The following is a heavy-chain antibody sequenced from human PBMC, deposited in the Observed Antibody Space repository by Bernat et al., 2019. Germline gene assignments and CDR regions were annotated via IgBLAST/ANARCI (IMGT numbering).Heavy chain of an antibody. J-gene: IGHJ4*02. V-gene: IGHV1-46*01. CDR3: ASVPGYCSGGSCYSSKNYFDY. Sequence: QVQLVQSGAEVKKPGASVKVSCKASGYTFTSYYMHWVRQAPGQGLEWMGIINPSGGSTSYAQKFQGRVTMTRDTSTSTVYMELSSLRSEDTAVYYCASVPGYCSGGSCYSSKNYFDYWGQGTLVTVSS. CDR2: INPSGGST. D-gene: IGHD2-15*01. CDR1: GYTFTSYY.